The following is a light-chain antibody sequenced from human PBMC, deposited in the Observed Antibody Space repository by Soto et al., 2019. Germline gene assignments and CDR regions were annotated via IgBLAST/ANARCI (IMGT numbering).Light chain of an antibody. CDR1: SSDVGGYNY. Sequence: QSVLTQPASVSGSPGQSITISCTGTSSDVGGYNYVSWYQQHPGKGPKLMIYEVSNRPSGVSNRFSGSKSGNTATLTISGLQAGDEADYYCSSYTSTTTRVFGTGTRSPS. CDR3: SSYTSTTTRV. V-gene: IGLV2-14*03. CDR2: EVS. J-gene: IGLJ1*01.